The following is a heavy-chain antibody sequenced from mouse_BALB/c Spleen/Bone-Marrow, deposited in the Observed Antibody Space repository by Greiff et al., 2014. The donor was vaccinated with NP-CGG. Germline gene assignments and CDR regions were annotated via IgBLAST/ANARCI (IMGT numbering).Heavy chain of an antibody. V-gene: IGHV5-9-1*01. J-gene: IGHJ4*01. D-gene: IGHD2-13*01. CDR1: GFTFSSYA. CDR3: ARGDRDEAMDY. CDR2: INSGGSYT. Sequence: EVMLVESGGGLVKPGGSLKLSCAASGFTFSSYAMSWVRQTPEKRLEWVATINSGGSYTYYPDSVKGRFTISRDNAKNTLYLQMSSLRSEDTAMYYCARGDRDEAMDYWGQGTSVTVST.